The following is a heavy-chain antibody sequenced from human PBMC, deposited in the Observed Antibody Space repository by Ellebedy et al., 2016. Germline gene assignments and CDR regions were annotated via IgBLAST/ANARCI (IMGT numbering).Heavy chain of an antibody. CDR2: INPNSGGT. CDR1: GYTFTGYY. Sequence: ASVKVSCKASGYTFTGYYMHWVRQAPGQGLEWMGWINPNSGGTNYAQKFQGWVTMTRDTSISTAYMELSKLRSDDTAVYYCARDRAVRGVIPPDYYYYGMDVWGQGTTVTVSS. CDR3: ARDRAVRGVIPPDYYYYGMDV. D-gene: IGHD3-10*01. J-gene: IGHJ6*02. V-gene: IGHV1-2*04.